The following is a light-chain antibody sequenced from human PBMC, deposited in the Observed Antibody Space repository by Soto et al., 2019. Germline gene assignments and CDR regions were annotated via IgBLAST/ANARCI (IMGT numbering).Light chain of an antibody. CDR1: QSVSTY. Sequence: DIVLTQSPATLSLSPGERATLSCRASQSVSTYLAWYQQKPGQAPRLLIYGASSRATGIPDRFSGSGTGTEFTLTISSLQSEDFAVYYCQQYDNWPWTFGQGTTGDIK. CDR3: QQYDNWPWT. J-gene: IGKJ1*01. CDR2: GAS. V-gene: IGKV3D-15*01.